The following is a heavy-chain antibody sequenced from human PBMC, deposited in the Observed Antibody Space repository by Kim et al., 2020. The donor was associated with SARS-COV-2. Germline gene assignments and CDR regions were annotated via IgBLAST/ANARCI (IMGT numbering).Heavy chain of an antibody. Sequence: ASVKVSCKASGYTFTSYGISWVRQAPGQGREWMGWISAYNGNTNYEQKLQGRVTMTTDTSTSTAYMELRSLRSDDTAVYYCARAIPTPEYSWSCFIDHWGQGTLVTVSS. CDR2: ISAYNGNT. D-gene: IGHD1-26*01. CDR3: ARAIPTPEYSWSCFIDH. V-gene: IGHV1-18*01. CDR1: GYTFTSYG. J-gene: IGHJ4*02.